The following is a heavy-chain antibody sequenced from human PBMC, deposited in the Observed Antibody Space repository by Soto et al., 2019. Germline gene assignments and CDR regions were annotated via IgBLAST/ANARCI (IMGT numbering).Heavy chain of an antibody. V-gene: IGHV3-9*01. CDR1: GFTFDDYA. D-gene: IGHD6-6*01. CDR3: AKGKEYSSPVGTIDY. J-gene: IGHJ4*02. CDR2: ISWNSGSI. Sequence: EVQLVESGGGLVQPGRSLRLSCAASGFTFDDYAMHWVRQAPGKGLEWVSGISWNSGSIGYADSVKGRFTISRDNAKNSLYLQMNSLRAEDTALYYCAKGKEYSSPVGTIDYWGQGTLVTVSS.